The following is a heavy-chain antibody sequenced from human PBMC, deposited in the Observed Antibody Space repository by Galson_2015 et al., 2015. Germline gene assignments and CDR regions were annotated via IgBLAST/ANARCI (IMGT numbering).Heavy chain of an antibody. D-gene: IGHD6-13*01. CDR2: TYYRSKWYN. V-gene: IGHV6-1*01. CDR3: ARDSAAAGVLYYYYGMDV. J-gene: IGHJ6*02. Sequence: CAISGDSVSSNSAAWNWIRQSPSRGLEWLGRTYYRSKWYNDYAVSVKSRITINPDTSKNQFSLQLNSVTPEDTAVYYCARDSAAAGVLYYYYGMDVWGQGTTVTVSS. CDR1: GDSVSSNSAA.